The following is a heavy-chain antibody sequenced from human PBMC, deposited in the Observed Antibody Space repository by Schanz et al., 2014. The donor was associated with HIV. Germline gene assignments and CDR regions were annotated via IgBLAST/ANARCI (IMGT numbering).Heavy chain of an antibody. J-gene: IGHJ4*02. CDR2: IYYDGTNK. V-gene: IGHV3-33*08. CDR3: ARGFQGFDY. CDR1: GFAFNNYA. Sequence: VQLLESGGGFVQPGGSLRLSCAASGFAFNNYAMTWVRQAPGKGLEWVAHIYYDGTNKYYTDSVKGRFTISRDNSKNTLYLQMNSLRAEDTSVYYCARGFQGFDYWGQGTLVTVSS. D-gene: IGHD3-10*01.